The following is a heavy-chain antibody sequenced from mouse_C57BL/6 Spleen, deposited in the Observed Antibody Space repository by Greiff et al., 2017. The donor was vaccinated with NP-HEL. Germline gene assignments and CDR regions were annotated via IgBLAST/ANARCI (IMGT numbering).Heavy chain of an antibody. Sequence: EVQRVESGEGLVKPGGSLKLSCAASGFTFSSYAMSWVRQTPEKRLEWVAYISSGGDYIYYADTVKGRFTISRDNARNTLYLQMSSLKSEDTAMYYCTRERITTVVARYFDVWGTGTTVTVSS. CDR1: GFTFSSYA. J-gene: IGHJ1*03. CDR3: TRERITTVVARYFDV. CDR2: ISSGGDYI. V-gene: IGHV5-9-1*02. D-gene: IGHD1-1*01.